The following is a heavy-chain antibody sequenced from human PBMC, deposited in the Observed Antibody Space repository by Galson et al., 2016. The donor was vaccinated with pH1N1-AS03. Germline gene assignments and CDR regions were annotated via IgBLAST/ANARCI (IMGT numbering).Heavy chain of an antibody. Sequence: SETLSLTCTVSGGSITNYYWTWIRQPPGKGLEWIGYIYYNGPANYGPSLNSRVTISADTSKKQFFLNLTSVTAADTAVYFCTRGGTYSSSSPAYFGYWGQGTLVTVSS. J-gene: IGHJ4*02. V-gene: IGHV4-59*01. D-gene: IGHD6-6*01. CDR3: TRGGTYSSSSPAYFGY. CDR1: GGSITNYY. CDR2: IYYNGPA.